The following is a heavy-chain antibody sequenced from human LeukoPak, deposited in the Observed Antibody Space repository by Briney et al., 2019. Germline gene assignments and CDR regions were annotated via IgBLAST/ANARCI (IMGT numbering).Heavy chain of an antibody. Sequence: PSETLSLTCAVSGGSISSSNWWSWVRQPPGKGLEWIGEIYHSGSTNYNPSLKRRVTISVDKSKNQFSLKLSSVTAADTAVYYCAREPYYGSGSFLDYWGQGTLVTVSS. CDR1: GGSISSSNW. D-gene: IGHD3-10*01. J-gene: IGHJ4*02. V-gene: IGHV4-4*02. CDR3: AREPYYGSGSFLDY. CDR2: IYHSGST.